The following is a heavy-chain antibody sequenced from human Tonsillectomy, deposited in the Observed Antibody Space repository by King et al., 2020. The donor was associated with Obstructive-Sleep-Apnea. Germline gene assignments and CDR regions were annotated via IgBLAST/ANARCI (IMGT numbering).Heavy chain of an antibody. CDR1: GYNFSNYW. J-gene: IGHJ6*02. CDR2: IYPGDSDP. Sequence: VQLVESGAAVKKPGESLKISCKGSGYNFSNYWIGWVRQMPGKGLDWMGNIYPGDSDPTYSPSFQGQVTISADKSISTAYLQWSSLKASDTAMYYCARSMYYFNALDVWGQGTTVTVSS. V-gene: IGHV5-51*01. CDR3: ARSMYYFNALDV.